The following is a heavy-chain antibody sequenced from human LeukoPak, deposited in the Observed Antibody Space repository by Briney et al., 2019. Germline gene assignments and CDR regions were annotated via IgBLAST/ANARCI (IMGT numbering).Heavy chain of an antibody. D-gene: IGHD6-13*01. CDR2: ISGDSRYI. J-gene: IGHJ4*02. CDR3: ARGPFSSSWSEFDY. Sequence: VGSLRLSCAASVFTFSDYILNFVRQAPGKGLGWVSCISGDSRYIYYADSLKGRSTISRDNAQNSLYLHMNNLRAEDTAVYYCARGPFSSSWSEFDYWGQGTLVTVSS. V-gene: IGHV3-21*06. CDR1: VFTFSDYI.